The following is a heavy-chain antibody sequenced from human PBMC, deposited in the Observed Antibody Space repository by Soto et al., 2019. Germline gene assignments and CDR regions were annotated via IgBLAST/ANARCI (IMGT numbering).Heavy chain of an antibody. Sequence: SGGSLRLSCAASGFTFSTYWMTWFRQAPGKGLEWVADMNQDGGEKYYVDAVKGRFTISRDNAKTSLYLQMNSLRAEDTAVYYCARRNYLDYWGQGTLVTVSS. J-gene: IGHJ4*02. CDR3: ARRNYLDY. V-gene: IGHV3-7*01. CDR2: MNQDGGEK. CDR1: GFTFSTYW.